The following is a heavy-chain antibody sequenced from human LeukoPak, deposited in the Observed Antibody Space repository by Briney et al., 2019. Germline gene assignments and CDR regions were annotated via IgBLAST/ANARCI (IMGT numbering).Heavy chain of an antibody. V-gene: IGHV4-61*02. CDR2: VYISGTP. J-gene: IGHJ5*02. D-gene: IGHD3-16*01. Sequence: SETLSLTCTVSGASISSGNYYWSWIRQPAGKGLEWIGRVYISGTPTYNPSLKGRVSMLVDTSRTQFSLRLDSVTAADTATYYCARHPSVVSWFDLWGQGNLVIVSS. CDR1: GASISSGNYY. CDR3: ARHPSVVSWFDL.